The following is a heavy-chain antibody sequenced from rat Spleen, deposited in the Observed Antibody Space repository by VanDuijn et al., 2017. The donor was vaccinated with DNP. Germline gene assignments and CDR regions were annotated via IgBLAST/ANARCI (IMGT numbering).Heavy chain of an antibody. CDR3: ARSDSYGFPY. J-gene: IGHJ3*01. V-gene: IGHV4-2*01. D-gene: IGHD1-2*01. Sequence: EVQLVESGGGPVQPGRSLKLSCVASGFMFSNYWMTWIRQAPGKGLEWIGHVNKDSSTINYTPSLKDKFTISRDNGQNTLYLQMDSLRSEDTATYYCARSDSYGFPYWGQGTLVTVSS. CDR1: GFMFSNYW. CDR2: VNKDSSTI.